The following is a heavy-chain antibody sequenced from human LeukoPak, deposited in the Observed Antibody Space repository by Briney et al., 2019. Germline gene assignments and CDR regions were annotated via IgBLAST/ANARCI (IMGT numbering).Heavy chain of an antibody. CDR2: IYYSGST. CDR1: GGSISSSSYY. Sequence: SETLSLTCTVSGGSISSSSYYWGWIRKPPGKGLEWIGGIYYSGSTYYNPSLKSRVTISVDTSKNQFSLKLSSVTAADTAVYYCARVYYYDSSGYWDYYYYMDVWGKGTTVTVSS. D-gene: IGHD3-22*01. J-gene: IGHJ6*03. V-gene: IGHV4-39*07. CDR3: ARVYYYDSSGYWDYYYYMDV.